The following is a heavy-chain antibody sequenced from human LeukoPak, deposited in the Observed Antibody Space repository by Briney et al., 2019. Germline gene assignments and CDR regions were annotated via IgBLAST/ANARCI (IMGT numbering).Heavy chain of an antibody. D-gene: IGHD2-15*01. J-gene: IGHJ4*02. CDR2: ISGSGGST. Sequence: PGGSLRLSCAASGFTFSSYAMSWVRQAPGKGPEWVSAISGSGGSTYYADSVKGRFTISRDNSKNTLYLQMNSLRVEDTAVYYCARQLGYCSDGNCYFDYWGQGTLVTVSS. CDR1: GFTFSSYA. V-gene: IGHV3-23*01. CDR3: ARQLGYCSDGNCYFDY.